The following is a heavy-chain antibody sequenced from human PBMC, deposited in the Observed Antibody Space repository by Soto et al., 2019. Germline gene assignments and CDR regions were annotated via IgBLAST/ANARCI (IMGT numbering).Heavy chain of an antibody. V-gene: IGHV1-2*02. D-gene: IGHD1-26*01. Sequence: GASVKVSCKASGYTFTGHYIHWVRQAPEQGPEWKGEIGPESGATRYAQKFQGSATMTRDTSITTVYMELNNLRPDDTAVYYCWRGRSGQIVVFYWGQGTPVTVSS. J-gene: IGHJ4*02. CDR2: IGPESGAT. CDR1: GYTFTGHY. CDR3: WRGRSGQIVVFY.